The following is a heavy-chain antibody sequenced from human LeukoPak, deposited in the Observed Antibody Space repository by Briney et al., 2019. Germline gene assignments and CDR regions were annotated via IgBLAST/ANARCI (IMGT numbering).Heavy chain of an antibody. J-gene: IGHJ3*02. CDR2: INPNSGGT. V-gene: IGHV1-2*02. D-gene: IGHD4-17*01. Sequence: GASVKVSCKASGYTFTGYYMHWVRQAPGQGLEWMGWINPNSGGTNYAQKFQGRVTMTRDTPISTAYMELSRLRSDDTAVYYCARVVATGYGDYFDAFDIWGQGTMVTVSS. CDR3: ARVVATGYGDYFDAFDI. CDR1: GYTFTGYY.